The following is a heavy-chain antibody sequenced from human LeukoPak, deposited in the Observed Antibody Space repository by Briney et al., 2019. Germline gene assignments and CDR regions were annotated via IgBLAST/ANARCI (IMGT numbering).Heavy chain of an antibody. D-gene: IGHD3-9*01. Sequence: GGSLRLSCAASGFTFSSYSMNWVRQAPGKGLVWVSRINGDGSRTNYADSVKGRFTISRDNAKNTVYLQMNSLRAEDTAVYYCAGDLTTDYFDYWGQGTLVTVSS. CDR2: INGDGSRT. CDR3: AGDLTTDYFDY. J-gene: IGHJ4*02. CDR1: GFTFSSYS. V-gene: IGHV3-74*01.